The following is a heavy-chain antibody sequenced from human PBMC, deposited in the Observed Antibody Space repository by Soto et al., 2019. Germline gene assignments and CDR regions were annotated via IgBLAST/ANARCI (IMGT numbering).Heavy chain of an antibody. CDR1: GGSISSYY. D-gene: IGHD6-13*01. CDR3: ARGSAAGSPGFDP. V-gene: IGHV4-59*01. J-gene: IGHJ5*02. CDR2: IYYSGST. Sequence: SETLSLTCTVSGGSISSYYWSWIRQPPGKGLEWIGYIYYSGSTNYNPSLKSRVTISVDTSKNQFSLKLSSVTAADTAVYYCARGSAAGSPGFDPWGQGTLVTVSS.